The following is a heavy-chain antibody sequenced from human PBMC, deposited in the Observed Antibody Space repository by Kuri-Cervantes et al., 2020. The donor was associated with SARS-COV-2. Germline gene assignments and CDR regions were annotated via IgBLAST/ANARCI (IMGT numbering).Heavy chain of an antibody. V-gene: IGHV3-23*01. CDR1: GFTFSSYS. Sequence: GESLKISCAASGFTFSSYSMNWVRQAPGKGLEWVSFISASGGRTYYADSVKGRFTVSRDNSKNTLYLQMNSLRAEDTAVYYCTTLIDYWGQGALVTVSS. CDR2: ISASGGRT. J-gene: IGHJ4*02. CDR3: TTLIDY.